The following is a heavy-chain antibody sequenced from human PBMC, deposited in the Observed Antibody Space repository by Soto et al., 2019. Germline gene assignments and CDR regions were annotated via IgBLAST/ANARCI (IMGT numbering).Heavy chain of an antibody. CDR1: GGSISSSGYY. CDR3: ARDLWVEPELYYYGMDV. CDR2: IYYSGNT. J-gene: IGHJ6*02. Sequence: SETLSLTCTVSGGSISSSGYYWSWIRQHPGKGLEWIGYIYYSGNTHYNPSLRSRVIMSLITSKNQFSLKLNSVSAADTAVYYCARDLWVEPELYYYGMDVWGQGTTVTVSS. V-gene: IGHV4-31*03. D-gene: IGHD1-1*01.